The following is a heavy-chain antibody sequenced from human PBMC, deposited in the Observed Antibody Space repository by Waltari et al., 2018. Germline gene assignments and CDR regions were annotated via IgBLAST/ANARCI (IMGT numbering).Heavy chain of an antibody. Sequence: QVQLQQWGAGLLKPSETLSLTCAVYGGSFSGYYWSWIRQPPGKGLEWIGEIKHSGSTNSNPSLKSRATISVATSKNQLSLKVISVTAADTAVYFCARGRDIERRLSGTSCFLRYWGQGTLVTVSS. CDR2: IKHSGST. J-gene: IGHJ4*02. V-gene: IGHV4-34*01. D-gene: IGHD2-2*01. CDR3: ARGRDIERRLSGTSCFLRY. CDR1: GGSFSGYY.